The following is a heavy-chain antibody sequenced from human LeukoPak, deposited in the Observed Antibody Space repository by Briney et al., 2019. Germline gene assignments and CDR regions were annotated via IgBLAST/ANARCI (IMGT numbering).Heavy chain of an antibody. Sequence: ASVKVSCKASGYTFTSYYMHWVRQAPGQGLEWMGIINPSGGSTSYAQKFQGRVTMTRDMSTSTVYMELSSLRSEDTAVYYCARPHIAGTTSWAFDIWGQGTMVTVSS. D-gene: IGHD1-1*01. CDR1: GYTFTSYY. J-gene: IGHJ3*02. V-gene: IGHV1-46*01. CDR3: ARPHIAGTTSWAFDI. CDR2: INPSGGST.